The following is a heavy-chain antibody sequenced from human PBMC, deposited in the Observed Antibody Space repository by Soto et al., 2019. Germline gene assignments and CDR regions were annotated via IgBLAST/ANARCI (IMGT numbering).Heavy chain of an antibody. V-gene: IGHV3-23*01. CDR3: AKDSLGSSVMFEY. CDR2: ITFRGDTT. J-gene: IGHJ4*02. D-gene: IGHD3-22*01. CDR1: GFTISSNA. Sequence: PGGCRRLSCAASGFTISSNAMYWVSQVPGKRLEWVSGITFRGDTTWYADSVQGRFTISRDNSENTLYLQMNSLRAEDTAVYYCAKDSLGSSVMFEYWGQGIQVTVSS.